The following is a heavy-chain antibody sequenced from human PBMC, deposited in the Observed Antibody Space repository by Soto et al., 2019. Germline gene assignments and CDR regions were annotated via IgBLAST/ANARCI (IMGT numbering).Heavy chain of an antibody. D-gene: IGHD3-3*01. V-gene: IGHV4-4*02. Sequence: QVQLQESGPGLVKPSGTLSLTCAVSGASISRSNWWSWVRQPPGKGLEWIGEIYHTGSTNYNPSLRSRVTISLDKSKNQFSLNLSSVTAADTAVYYCASWTSHFYYFDSWGQGTLVTVSS. J-gene: IGHJ4*02. CDR1: GASISRSNW. CDR3: ASWTSHFYYFDS. CDR2: IYHTGST.